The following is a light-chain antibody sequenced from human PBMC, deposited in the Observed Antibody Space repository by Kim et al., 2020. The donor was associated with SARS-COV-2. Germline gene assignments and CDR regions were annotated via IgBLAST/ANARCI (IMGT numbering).Light chain of an antibody. CDR3: AAWDDSLKSVV. Sequence: QSVLTQPPSASGTPGQRFTISCSGSSSNIGTNSLNWYQQLPGTAPKLLIYSNSQRPSGVPDRFFGSKSGSSASLAISGLQSEDEADYYCAAWDDSLKSVVFGGGTKLTVL. J-gene: IGLJ2*01. V-gene: IGLV1-44*01. CDR1: SSNIGTNS. CDR2: SNS.